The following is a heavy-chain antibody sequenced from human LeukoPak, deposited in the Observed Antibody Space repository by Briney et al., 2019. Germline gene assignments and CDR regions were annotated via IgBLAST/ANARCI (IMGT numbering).Heavy chain of an antibody. CDR1: GISLSTSGMR. CDR2: IDWDDHK. V-gene: IGHV2-70*04. J-gene: IGHJ3*02. Sequence: SGPTLVNPTQTRTLTCTFSGISLSTSGMRVTWIRQPPGKALEWLARIDWDDHKFYTPSLRTRLTISKDTPKNQVVLTMTDMDPVDTATYYCARVFYYDYIGDAFDIWGQGTLVTVSS. D-gene: IGHD3-22*01. CDR3: ARVFYYDYIGDAFDI.